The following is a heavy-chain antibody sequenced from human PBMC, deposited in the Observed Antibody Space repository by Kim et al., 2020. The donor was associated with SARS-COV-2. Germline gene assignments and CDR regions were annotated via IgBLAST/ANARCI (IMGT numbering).Heavy chain of an antibody. Sequence: VKGRFTISRDNSKTSLYLQMNSLRTEDTALYYCAKGPGYCSSTSCPPGDYWGQGTLVTVSS. CDR3: AKGPGYCSSTSCPPGDY. J-gene: IGHJ4*02. V-gene: IGHV3-43*01. D-gene: IGHD2-2*01.